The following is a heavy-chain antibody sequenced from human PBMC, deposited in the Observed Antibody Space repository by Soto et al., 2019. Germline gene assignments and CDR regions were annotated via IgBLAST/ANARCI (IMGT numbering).Heavy chain of an antibody. Sequence: PSETLSLTCIVSGGSISSSSYYWGWIRQPPGKGLEWIGSIYYSGSTYYNPSLKSRVTISVDTSKNQFSLRLSSVTAADTAVYYCASPTLGAFDIWGQGTMVTVSS. CDR2: IYYSGST. J-gene: IGHJ3*02. D-gene: IGHD3-16*01. CDR1: GGSISSSSYY. CDR3: ASPTLGAFDI. V-gene: IGHV4-39*01.